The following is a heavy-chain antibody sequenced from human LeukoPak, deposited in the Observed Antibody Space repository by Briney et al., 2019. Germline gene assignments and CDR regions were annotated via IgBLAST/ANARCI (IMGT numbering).Heavy chain of an antibody. J-gene: IGHJ4*02. D-gene: IGHD2-2*01. CDR1: GGSISSSSYY. Sequence: SETLSLTCTVSGGSISSSSYYWSWIRQPAGKGLEWIGRIYNSGSTNYNPSLKSRVTMSVDTSKNQFSLKLSSVTAADTAVYYCASSAGDCSSTSCYPEYWGQGTLVTVSS. V-gene: IGHV4-61*02. CDR2: IYNSGST. CDR3: ASSAGDCSSTSCYPEY.